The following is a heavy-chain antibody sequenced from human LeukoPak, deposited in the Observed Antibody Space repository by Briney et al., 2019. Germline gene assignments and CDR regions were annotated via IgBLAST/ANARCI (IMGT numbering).Heavy chain of an antibody. Sequence: ASVKVSCKASGYTFTDYYMHWVRQAPGQGLEWMGRINPYSGGTNYAQKFQGRVTTTRDTSISTAYMELSRLKSDDTAAYYCARDYSSGWYVYWGQGTLVTVSS. J-gene: IGHJ4*02. CDR2: INPYSGGT. V-gene: IGHV1-2*06. CDR3: ARDYSSGWYVY. D-gene: IGHD6-19*01. CDR1: GYTFTDYY.